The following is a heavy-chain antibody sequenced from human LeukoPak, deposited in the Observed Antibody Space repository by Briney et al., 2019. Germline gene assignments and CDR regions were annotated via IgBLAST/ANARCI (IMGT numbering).Heavy chain of an antibody. J-gene: IGHJ6*03. CDR2: MNPNSGNT. CDR1: GYTFITYD. CDR3: ARAPASSTNYFYHMDV. V-gene: IGHV1-8*03. Sequence: ASVKVSCKASGYTFITYDINWVRQATGQGLEWMGWMNPNSGNTGYAQKFQGRVTITRDTSINTAYMELSSLRSEDTAIYYCARAPASSTNYFYHMDVWGKGTTVTVSS. D-gene: IGHD5-24*01.